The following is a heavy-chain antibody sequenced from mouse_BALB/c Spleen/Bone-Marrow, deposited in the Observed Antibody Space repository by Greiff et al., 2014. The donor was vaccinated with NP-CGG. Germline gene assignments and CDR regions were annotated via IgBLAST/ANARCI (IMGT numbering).Heavy chain of an antibody. D-gene: IGHD1-1*01. J-gene: IGHJ2*01. V-gene: IGHV1-69*02. Sequence: VKLQESGAELVKPGASVKLSCKASGYTFTSYWMHWVKQRPGQGLEWIGEIDPSDSYTNYNQKFKGKATLTVDKSSSTAYMQHSSLTSEDSAVYYCARDSITTVVATDYWGQGTTLTVSS. CDR3: ARDSITTVVATDY. CDR1: GYTFTSYW. CDR2: IDPSDSYT.